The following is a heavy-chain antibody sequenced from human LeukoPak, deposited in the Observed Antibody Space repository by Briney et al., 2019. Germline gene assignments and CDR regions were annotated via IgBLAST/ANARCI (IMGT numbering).Heavy chain of an antibody. CDR1: GYTFTSYD. J-gene: IGHJ5*02. V-gene: IGHV1-8*01. D-gene: IGHD4-11*01. CDR3: ARVRPPPRRPVTAVFWFDP. Sequence: ASVKVSCKASGYTFTSYDINWVRQATGQGLEWMGWMNPNSGNTGYAQKFQGRVTMTRNTSISTAYMELSSLRSEDTAVYYYARVRPPPRRPVTAVFWFDPWGQGTLVTVSS. CDR2: MNPNSGNT.